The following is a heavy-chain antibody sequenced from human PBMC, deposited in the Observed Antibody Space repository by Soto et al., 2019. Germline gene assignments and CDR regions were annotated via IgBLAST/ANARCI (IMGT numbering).Heavy chain of an antibody. CDR3: VKDGGYSGAVFDY. Sequence: GGSLRLSCSASGFTFSSYAMHWVRQAPGKGLEYVSAISSNGGSTYYADSVKGRFTISRDNSKNTLYLQMSSLRAEDTAVYYCVKDGGYSGAVFDYWGQGTLVTVSS. CDR1: GFTFSSYA. D-gene: IGHD1-26*01. V-gene: IGHV3-64D*08. J-gene: IGHJ4*02. CDR2: ISSNGGST.